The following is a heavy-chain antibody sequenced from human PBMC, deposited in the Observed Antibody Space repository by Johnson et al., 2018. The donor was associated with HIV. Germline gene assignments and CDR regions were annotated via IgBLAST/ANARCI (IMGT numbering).Heavy chain of an antibody. CDR3: TTRRVVGATPTPDDAFDI. Sequence: VQLVESGGGLVKPGGSLRLSCAASGFTFSNAWMNWVRQAPGKGLEWVGRIQSKTDGGTTDYAAPVKGRFTITRDDSKNTLSLQMNSLTTEDTVVYYCTTRRVVGATPTPDDAFDIWGQGTMVTVSS. J-gene: IGHJ3*02. D-gene: IGHD1-26*01. CDR1: GFTFSNAW. CDR2: IQSKTDGGTT. V-gene: IGHV3-15*01.